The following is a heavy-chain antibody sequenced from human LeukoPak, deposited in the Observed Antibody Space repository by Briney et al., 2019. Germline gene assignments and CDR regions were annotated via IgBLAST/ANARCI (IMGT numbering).Heavy chain of an antibody. Sequence: GRSLRLSCAASGFTFSSYSMNWVRQAPGKGLEWVSSISSSSSYIYYADSVKGRFTIPRDNAKNSLYLRMNSLRAEDTAVYYCARDSGGLLWFGELSASHYYYGMDVWGQGTTVTVSS. V-gene: IGHV3-21*01. D-gene: IGHD3-10*01. CDR1: GFTFSSYS. CDR3: ARDSGGLLWFGELSASHYYYGMDV. J-gene: IGHJ6*02. CDR2: ISSSSSYI.